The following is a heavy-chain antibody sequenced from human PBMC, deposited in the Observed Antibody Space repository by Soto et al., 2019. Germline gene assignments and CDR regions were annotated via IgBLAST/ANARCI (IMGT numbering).Heavy chain of an antibody. J-gene: IGHJ6*04. CDR3: ARGGFDYGPGRMDV. D-gene: IGHD3-10*01. CDR2: TKSDGGGT. V-gene: IGHV3-74*01. CDR1: GFTFSNYW. Sequence: EVHLVESGGGLLQPGGSLTLSCKASGFTFSNYWMHWVRQAPGKGLVWDSRTKSDGGGTSYTDSVKGRFTISRDNAYNTLYLQMRNLRAEDTAVYYCARGGFDYGPGRMDVWGKGTTVIVSS.